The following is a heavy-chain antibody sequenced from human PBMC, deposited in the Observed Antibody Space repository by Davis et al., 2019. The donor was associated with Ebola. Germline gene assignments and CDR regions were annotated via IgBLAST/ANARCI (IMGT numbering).Heavy chain of an antibody. CDR1: GGSISSYY. CDR2: IYYSGIP. Sequence: SETLSLTCPVSGGSISSYYWSWIRQPPGKGLEWIGYIYYSGIPNYNPSPKSRVTIPVDTSKTQFSLKLGSVTAADTAVYYCARHSGSYLTYYFDYWGQGTLVTVSS. CDR3: ARHSGSYLTYYFDY. V-gene: IGHV4-59*08. D-gene: IGHD1-26*01. J-gene: IGHJ4*02.